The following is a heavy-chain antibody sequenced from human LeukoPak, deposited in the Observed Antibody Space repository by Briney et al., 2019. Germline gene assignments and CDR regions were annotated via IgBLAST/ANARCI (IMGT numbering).Heavy chain of an antibody. CDR3: ARRVEDAFDI. CDR2: ISSSTSYI. V-gene: IGHV3-21*01. Sequence: GGSLRLSCAASGFTFSTYNMNWVRQAPGKGLEWVSSISSSTSYIFYADSVKGRFTISRDNAKNSLYLQMNSLRVEDTAVYYCARRVEDAFDIWGQGTMVTVSS. CDR1: GFTFSTYN. J-gene: IGHJ3*02.